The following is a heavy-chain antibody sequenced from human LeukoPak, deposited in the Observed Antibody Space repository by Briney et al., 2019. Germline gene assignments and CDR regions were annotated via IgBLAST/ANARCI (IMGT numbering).Heavy chain of an antibody. J-gene: IGHJ4*02. Sequence: ETLSLTCTVSGVSISSSSYYWSWIRQPPGKELEWIGYIYYSGSTNYNPSLKSRVTISVDTSKNQFSMKLSSVTAADTAVYYCAGEQVVWGSYRYYGYWGQGTLVTVSS. V-gene: IGHV4-61*01. CDR3: AGEQVVWGSYRYYGY. D-gene: IGHD3-16*02. CDR2: IYYSGST. CDR1: GVSISSSSYY.